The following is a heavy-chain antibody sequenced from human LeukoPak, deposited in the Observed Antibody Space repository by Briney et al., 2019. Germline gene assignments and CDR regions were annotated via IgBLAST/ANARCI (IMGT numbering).Heavy chain of an antibody. V-gene: IGHV3-48*04. CDR2: IDLSGGTL. CDR1: GFTFSDYT. Sequence: GGSLRLSCAASGFTFSDYTMNWVRQAPGKGLEWVSYIDLSGGTLYYVDSVKGRFTISRDNAKNSLYLHMNSLRAEDTGVYYCARGPPLFDPWGQGTLVAVSS. CDR3: ARGPPLFDP. J-gene: IGHJ5*02.